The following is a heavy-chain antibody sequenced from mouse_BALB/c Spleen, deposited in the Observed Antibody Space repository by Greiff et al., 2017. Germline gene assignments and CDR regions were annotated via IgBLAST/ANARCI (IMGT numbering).Heavy chain of an antibody. CDR2: INPGSGGT. CDR1: GYAFTNYL. J-gene: IGHJ2*01. CDR3: ASKGHYYGSILDY. V-gene: IGHV1-54*01. Sequence: QVQLQQSGAELVRPGTSVKVSCKASGYAFTNYLIEWVKQRPGQGLEWIGVINPGSGGTNYNEKFKGKATLTADKSSSTAYMQLSSLTSDDSAVYFWASKGHYYGSILDYWGQGTTLTVSS. D-gene: IGHD1-1*01.